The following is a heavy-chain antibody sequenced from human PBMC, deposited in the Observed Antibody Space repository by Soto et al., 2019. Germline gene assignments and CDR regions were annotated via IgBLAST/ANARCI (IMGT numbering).Heavy chain of an antibody. CDR3: VRGWNVPGWFDP. J-gene: IGHJ5*02. CDR1: GGSITSHF. D-gene: IGHD3-10*02. CDR2: IHHTGRT. V-gene: IGHV4-59*11. Sequence: QVQLQESGPGLVKPSETLSLTCAVSGGSITSHFWTWIRQTPGTGLEFIGYIHHTGRTHYSPSLKSRVTRAMDTSQNQFSLNLTSLTAADTAVYYCVRGWNVPGWFDPWGQGTLVTVSS.